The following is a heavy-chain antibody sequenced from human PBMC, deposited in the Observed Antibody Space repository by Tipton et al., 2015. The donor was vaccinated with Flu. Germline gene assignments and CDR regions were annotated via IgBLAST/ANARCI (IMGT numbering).Heavy chain of an antibody. CDR3: ARGGGSPSY. D-gene: IGHD2-15*01. CDR2: IYFTGST. CDR1: GGSISSYY. J-gene: IGHJ4*02. Sequence: TLFLTCTVSGGSISSYYWSWIRQPPGKGLEWIGYIYFTGSTNYNPSLKSRVTISVDMSKNQFSLKLTSVTAADTAVYYCARGGGSPSYWGQGTLVTVSS. V-gene: IGHV4-59*01.